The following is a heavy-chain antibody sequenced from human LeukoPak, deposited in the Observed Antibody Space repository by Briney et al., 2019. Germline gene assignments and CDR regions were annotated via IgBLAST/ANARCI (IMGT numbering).Heavy chain of an antibody. V-gene: IGHV3-30*04. J-gene: IGHJ4*02. CDR1: GFTFSTYA. Sequence: PGRSLRLSCAASGFTFSTYAMHWVRQAPGKGLEWVAVIPYDGSNKYYADSVKGRFTISRENSKNGLYLQMNSLRAEDTAVYYCARAEGYGGELDSWGQGTLVTVSS. CDR3: ARAEGYGGELDS. CDR2: IPYDGSNK. D-gene: IGHD4-23*01.